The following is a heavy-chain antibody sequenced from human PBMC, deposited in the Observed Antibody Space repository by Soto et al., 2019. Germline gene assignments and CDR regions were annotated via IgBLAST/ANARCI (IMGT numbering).Heavy chain of an antibody. CDR1: GFIFSDYT. CDR3: TRRRTEYFDY. V-gene: IGHV3-48*02. CDR2: ISSRSRSI. D-gene: IGHD1-1*01. Sequence: EVQLVESGGGLVQPGGSLRLSCAASGFIFSDYTMIWVRQAPGKGLEWVSYISSRSRSIYYADSVKGRFTISRDNAKNALDLQMNSLRDEDTAVYYCTRRRTEYFDYLCQGTLVTVSS. J-gene: IGHJ4*02.